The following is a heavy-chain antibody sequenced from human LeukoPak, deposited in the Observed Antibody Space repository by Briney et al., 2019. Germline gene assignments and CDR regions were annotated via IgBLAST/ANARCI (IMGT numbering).Heavy chain of an antibody. CDR2: IIPILGIA. D-gene: IGHD2-21*01. CDR3: AREGDRRGHCGTGLLIGY. CDR1: GCTFSSYT. V-gene: IGHV1-69*04. Sequence: SVKVSCKASGCTFSSYTISWVRQAPGQGLEWMGRIIPILGIANYAQKFQGRVTTTGDKSTSTAYMELSSLRSEDTAVYYCAREGDRRGHCGTGLLIGYWGQGTLVTVSS. J-gene: IGHJ4*02.